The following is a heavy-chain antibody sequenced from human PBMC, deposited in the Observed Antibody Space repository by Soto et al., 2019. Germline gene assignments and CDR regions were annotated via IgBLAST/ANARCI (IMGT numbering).Heavy chain of an antibody. CDR2: ISYDGSNK. V-gene: IGHV3-30*18. CDR1: GFTFSSYG. Sequence: GGSLRLSCAASGFTFSSYGMHWVRQAPGKGLEWVAVISYDGSNKYYADSVKGRFTISRDNSKNTLYLQMNSLRAEDTAVYYCAKEPQWLAPYYYYGMDVWGQGTKVTVSS. CDR3: AKEPQWLAPYYYYGMDV. J-gene: IGHJ6*02. D-gene: IGHD6-19*01.